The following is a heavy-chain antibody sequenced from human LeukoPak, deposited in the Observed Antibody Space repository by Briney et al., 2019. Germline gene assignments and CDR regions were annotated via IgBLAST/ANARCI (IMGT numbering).Heavy chain of an antibody. CDR2: IIPIFGTA. Sequence: PAASVKVSCKASGGTSSSYAISWVRQAPGQGLEWMGGIIPIFGTANYAQKFQGRVTITADKSTSTAYMELSSLRSEDTAVYYCAGGGGYCSGGSCYSYFDYWGQGTLVTVSS. CDR3: AGGGGYCSGGSCYSYFDY. V-gene: IGHV1-69*06. CDR1: GGTSSSYA. J-gene: IGHJ4*02. D-gene: IGHD2-15*01.